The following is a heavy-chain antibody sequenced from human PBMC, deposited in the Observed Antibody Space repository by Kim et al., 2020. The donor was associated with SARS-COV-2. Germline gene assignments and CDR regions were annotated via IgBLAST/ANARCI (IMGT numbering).Heavy chain of an antibody. J-gene: IGHJ5*02. Sequence: KSRVTVSVDTSKNQFSLKLSSVTAADTAVYYCAIHFTGEEQWLGYNWFDPWGQGTLVTVSS. CDR3: AIHFTGEEQWLGYNWFDP. D-gene: IGHD6-19*01. V-gene: IGHV4-39*01.